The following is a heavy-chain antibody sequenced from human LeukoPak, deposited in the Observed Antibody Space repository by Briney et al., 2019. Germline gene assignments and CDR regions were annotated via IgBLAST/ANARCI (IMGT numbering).Heavy chain of an antibody. J-gene: IGHJ4*02. CDR2: VIPNSGGT. CDR3: ARAQGWERPLDY. D-gene: IGHD1-1*01. Sequence: ASVKVSCKASGYTFTGYYIYWVRQAPGQGLEWMGWVIPNSGGTKYAQNFQGRVNMTRDTSISTAYMELSRLTSDDTAVYYCARAQGWERPLDYWGQGTLVTVSS. CDR1: GYTFTGYY. V-gene: IGHV1-2*02.